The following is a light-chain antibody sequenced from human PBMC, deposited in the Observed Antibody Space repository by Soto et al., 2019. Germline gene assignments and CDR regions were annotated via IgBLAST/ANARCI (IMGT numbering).Light chain of an antibody. CDR1: QSVSSSY. Sequence: EIVLTQSPGTLSLSPGERGTLSCRASQSVSSSYLAWFQQKPGQAPRLLIYGASNRATGIPDRFSGSGSGTDFTLTISRLEPEDFAVYYCQQYSNLPITFGHGTRLEIK. CDR2: GAS. CDR3: QQYSNLPIT. V-gene: IGKV3-20*01. J-gene: IGKJ5*01.